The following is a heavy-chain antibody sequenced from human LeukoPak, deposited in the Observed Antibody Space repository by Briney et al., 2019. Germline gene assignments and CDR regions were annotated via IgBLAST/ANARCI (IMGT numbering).Heavy chain of an antibody. D-gene: IGHD6-13*01. Sequence: SETLSLTCTVSGGSISSSSYYWGWIRRPPGKGLEWTGSIYYSGSTYYNPSLKSRVTISVDTSKNQFSLKLSSVTAADTAVYYCASWRPLSSSWYWDWFNPWGQETLVTVSS. CDR2: IYYSGST. CDR3: ASWRPLSSSWYWDWFNP. J-gene: IGHJ5*02. CDR1: GGSISSSSYY. V-gene: IGHV4-39*01.